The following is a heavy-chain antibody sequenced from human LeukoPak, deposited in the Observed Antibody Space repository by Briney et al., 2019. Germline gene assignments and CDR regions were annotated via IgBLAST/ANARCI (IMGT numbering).Heavy chain of an antibody. Sequence: PSETLSLTCTVSGGSISSYYWSWIRQPPGKGLEWLGYIYYSGSTNYNPSLKSRVTISVDTSKNQFSLKLSSVTAADTAVYYCARAFAGYCSGGSCYYDYWGQGTLVTVSS. J-gene: IGHJ4*02. CDR2: IYYSGST. D-gene: IGHD2-15*01. V-gene: IGHV4-59*01. CDR1: GGSISSYY. CDR3: ARAFAGYCSGGSCYYDY.